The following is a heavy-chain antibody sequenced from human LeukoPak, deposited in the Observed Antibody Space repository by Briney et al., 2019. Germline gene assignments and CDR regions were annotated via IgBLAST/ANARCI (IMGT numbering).Heavy chain of an antibody. CDR3: ARSYSSHYYFDY. CDR2: IYHSGST. Sequence: PSETLSLTCAVSGYSISSGYYWGWIRQPPGKRLEWIGSIYHSGSTYYNPSLKSRVTISVDTSKNQFSLKLSSVTAADTAVYYCARSYSSHYYFDYWGQGTLVTVSS. J-gene: IGHJ4*02. V-gene: IGHV4-38-2*01. D-gene: IGHD6-13*01. CDR1: GYSISSGYY.